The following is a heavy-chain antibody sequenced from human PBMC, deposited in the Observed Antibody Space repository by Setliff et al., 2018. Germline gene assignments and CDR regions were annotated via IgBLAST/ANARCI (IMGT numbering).Heavy chain of an antibody. V-gene: IGHV1-3*01. CDR1: GYTFTSYA. CDR2: INAGNGNT. J-gene: IGHJ6*03. Sequence: ASVKVSCKASGYTFTSYAMHWVRQAPGQRLEWMGWINAGNGNTKYSQKFQGRVTITRDTSASTAYMELSSLRAEDTAVYYCARDKLWLMGYYYYYYMDVWGKGTTVTVSS. CDR3: ARDKLWLMGYYYYYYMDV. D-gene: IGHD5-18*01.